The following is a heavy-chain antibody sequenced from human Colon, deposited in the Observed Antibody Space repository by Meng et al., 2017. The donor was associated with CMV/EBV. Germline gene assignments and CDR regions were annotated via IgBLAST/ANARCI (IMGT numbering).Heavy chain of an antibody. CDR3: ARDRSGSYYRHYYYYGMDV. D-gene: IGHD1-26*01. CDR2: IYYSGST. J-gene: IGHJ6*02. CDR1: GGSISSYY. V-gene: IGHV4-59*01. Sequence: GSLRLSCTVSGGSISSYYWSWIRQPPGKGLEWIGYIYYSGSTNYNPSLKSRVTISVDTSKNQFSLKLSSVTAADTAVYYCARDRSGSYYRHYYYYGMDVWGQGTTVTV.